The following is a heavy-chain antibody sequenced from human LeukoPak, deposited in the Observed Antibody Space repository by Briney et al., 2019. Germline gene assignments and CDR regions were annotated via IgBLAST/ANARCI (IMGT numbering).Heavy chain of an antibody. CDR3: AREVGYSGYGADYYYIDV. CDR1: GYIFTTYG. CDR2: INCYNGDT. Sequence: ASVKVSCTASGYIFTTYGLSWVRQAPGQGLEWMGWINCYNGDTHYAQNYKGRVIMTTDTSTSTAYMELRSLRFDDTAIYYCAREVGYSGYGADYYYIDVWGKGTTVIISS. D-gene: IGHD5-12*01. V-gene: IGHV1-18*01. J-gene: IGHJ6*03.